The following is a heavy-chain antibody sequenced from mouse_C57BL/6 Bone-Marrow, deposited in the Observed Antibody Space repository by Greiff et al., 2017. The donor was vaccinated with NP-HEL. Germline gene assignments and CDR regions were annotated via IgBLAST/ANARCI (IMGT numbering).Heavy chain of an antibody. D-gene: IGHD1-1*01. CDR3: TRSLITTVVATDY. J-gene: IGHJ2*01. CDR2: IDPETGGT. V-gene: IGHV1-15*01. CDR1: GYTFTDYE. Sequence: QVQLQQSGAELVRPGASVTLSCKASGYTFTDYEMHWVKQTPVHGLEWIGAIDPETGGTAYNQKFKGEAILTADKSSSTAYMELRSLTSEDSAVYYCTRSLITTVVATDYWGQGTTLTVSS.